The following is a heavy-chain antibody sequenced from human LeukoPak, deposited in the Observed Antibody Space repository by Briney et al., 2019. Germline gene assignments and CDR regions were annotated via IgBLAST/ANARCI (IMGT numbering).Heavy chain of an antibody. Sequence: KAGGSLRLSCAASGFTFSSYSMNWVRQAPGKGLEWVSSISSSSSYIYYADSVKGRFTISRDNAKNSLYLQMNSLRAEDTAVYYCARSQSPRITMVRGVTWDYWGQGTLVTVSS. V-gene: IGHV3-21*01. CDR2: ISSSSSYI. CDR3: ARSQSPRITMVRGVTWDY. D-gene: IGHD3-10*01. J-gene: IGHJ4*02. CDR1: GFTFSSYS.